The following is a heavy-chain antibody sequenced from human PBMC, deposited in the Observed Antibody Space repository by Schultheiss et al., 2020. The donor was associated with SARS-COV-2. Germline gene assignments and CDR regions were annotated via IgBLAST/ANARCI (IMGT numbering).Heavy chain of an antibody. D-gene: IGHD3-3*01. CDR3: ARRDDFWSGKEDY. J-gene: IGHJ4*02. CDR1: GYTFSSHA. V-gene: IGHV1-18*01. CDR2: ISAYNGNT. Sequence: ASVKVSCKASGYTFSSHAMHWVRQAPGQRLEWMGWISAYNGNTNYAQKLQGRITMTTETSTNTAYMELRSLGSDDTAVYYCARRDDFWSGKEDYWGQGTLVTVSS.